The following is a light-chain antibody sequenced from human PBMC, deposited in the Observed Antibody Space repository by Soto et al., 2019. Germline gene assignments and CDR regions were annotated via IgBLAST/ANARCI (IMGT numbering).Light chain of an antibody. V-gene: IGLV2-18*02. Sequence: QSALTQPPSVSGSPGQSVTISCTGTSSDVGSYNRVSWYQQPPGTAPKVMIYEVSNRPSGVPDRFSGSKSGNTASLAISRLQPEDEADYYCYSFTSSNTYVFGTVTKLTVL. CDR1: SSDVGSYNR. CDR3: YSFTSSNTYV. J-gene: IGLJ1*01. CDR2: EVS.